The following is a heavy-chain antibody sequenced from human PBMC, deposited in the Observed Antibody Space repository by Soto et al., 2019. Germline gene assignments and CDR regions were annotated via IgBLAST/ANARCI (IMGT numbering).Heavy chain of an antibody. V-gene: IGHV3-30*18. Sequence: GGSLRLSCAASGFTFNSYGMHWVRQAPGKGLEWVAIISYDGRNKYYADSVKGRFTISRDSPKNTLYLQMNSLRAEDTAVYYCAKGGSSSARYFDAWGQGALDTVSS. CDR2: ISYDGRNK. CDR1: GFTFNSYG. J-gene: IGHJ5*02. CDR3: AKGGSSSARYFDA. D-gene: IGHD6-6*01.